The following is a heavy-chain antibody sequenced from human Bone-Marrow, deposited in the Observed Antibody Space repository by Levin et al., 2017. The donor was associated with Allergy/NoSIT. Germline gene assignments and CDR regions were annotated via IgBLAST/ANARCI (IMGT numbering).Heavy chain of an antibody. J-gene: IGHJ4*02. D-gene: IGHD6-19*01. V-gene: IGHV2-70*11. CDR2: IDWDDDQ. Sequence: KSGPTLVKPTQTLTLTCTFSGFSLSTSGMCVSWIRQPPGKALEWLARIDWDDDQYYSTSLKTRLTISKDTSKNQVVLTMTNMDPVDTATYYCARIRLGVYSNGGRSFDYWGQGTLVTVSS. CDR1: GFSLSTSGMC. CDR3: ARIRLGVYSNGGRSFDY.